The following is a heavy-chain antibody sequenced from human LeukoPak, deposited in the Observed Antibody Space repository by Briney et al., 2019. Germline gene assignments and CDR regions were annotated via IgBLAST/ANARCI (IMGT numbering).Heavy chain of an antibody. CDR2: ISGSGGST. J-gene: IGHJ1*01. V-gene: IGHV3-23*01. Sequence: GGSLRLSCAASGFTFSSYAMSWVRQAPGKGLEWVSAISGSGGSTYYADSVKGRFTISRDNSKNTLYLQMNSLRAEDTAVYYCANYDSSGYYPFQHWGQGTLVTVSS. CDR3: ANYDSSGYYPFQH. CDR1: GFTFSSYA. D-gene: IGHD3-22*01.